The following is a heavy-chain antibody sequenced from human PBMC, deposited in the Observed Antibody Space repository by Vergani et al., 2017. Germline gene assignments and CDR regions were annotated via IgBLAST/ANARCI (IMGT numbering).Heavy chain of an antibody. J-gene: IGHJ6*02. CDR1: GFSIDNGYY. Sequence: QVQLQESGPGLVKPSETLSLTCAVSGFSIDNGYYWDWIRQPPGKGLEWIGRIYTSGSTNYNPSLKSRVTISVDTSKNQFSLKLSSVTAADTAVYYCARGYDSSGYYYSYYYYGMDVWGQGTTVTVSS. V-gene: IGHV4-38-2*01. CDR2: IYTSGST. D-gene: IGHD3-22*01. CDR3: ARGYDSSGYYYSYYYYGMDV.